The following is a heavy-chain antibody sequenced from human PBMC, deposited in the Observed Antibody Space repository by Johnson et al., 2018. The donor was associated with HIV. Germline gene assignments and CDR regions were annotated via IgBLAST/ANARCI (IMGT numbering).Heavy chain of an antibody. CDR3: ATEARGVHGTLRFLEWSDGFDI. Sequence: QVQLVESGGGVVQPGRSLRLSCAASGFSFSSYAMHWVRQAPGKGLAWVALMSFDGSNKYYADSVKGRFTISRDNSKNTLYLQMNSLRTEDTAVYYCATEARGVHGTLRFLEWSDGFDIWGQGTMVTVSS. V-gene: IGHV3-30*04. CDR2: MSFDGSNK. D-gene: IGHD3-3*01. J-gene: IGHJ3*02. CDR1: GFSFSSYA.